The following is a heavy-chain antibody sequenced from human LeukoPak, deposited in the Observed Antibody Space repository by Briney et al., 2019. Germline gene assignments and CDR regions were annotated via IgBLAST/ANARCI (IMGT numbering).Heavy chain of an antibody. CDR2: ISAYNGNT. CDR3: ARDSRVAGNDY. Sequence: ASVKVSCKASGYTFTSYAMHWVRQAPGQRLEWMGWISAYNGNTNYAQKLQGRVTMTTDTSTSTAYMELRSLRSDDTAVYYCARDSRVAGNDYWGQGTLVTVSS. D-gene: IGHD6-19*01. CDR1: GYTFTSYA. V-gene: IGHV1-18*01. J-gene: IGHJ4*02.